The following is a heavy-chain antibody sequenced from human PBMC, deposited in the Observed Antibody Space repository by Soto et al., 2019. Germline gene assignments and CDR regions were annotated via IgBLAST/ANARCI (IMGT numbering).Heavy chain of an antibody. CDR3: ARLLRGCLPYDIDS. Sequence: QITLKESGPPLVKPTQPLTLTCAFSGFSATSSGVGVAWLRQPPGKALEWLAVIYWDDADQYRPSLKTRRTIAECMSKRPVALTMPNMDPVDTGTDFCARLLRGCLPYDIDSWGHGTLVTVTS. D-gene: IGHD3-10*01. V-gene: IGHV2-5*02. CDR1: GFSATSSGVG. CDR2: IYWDDAD. J-gene: IGHJ5*01.